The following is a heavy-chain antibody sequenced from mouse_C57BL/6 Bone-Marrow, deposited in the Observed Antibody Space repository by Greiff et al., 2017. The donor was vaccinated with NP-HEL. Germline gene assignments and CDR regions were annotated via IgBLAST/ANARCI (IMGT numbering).Heavy chain of an antibody. CDR3: ARGRTYGSSYEFAY. CDR1: GYSITSGYY. J-gene: IGHJ3*01. Sequence: VQLKESGPGLVKPSQSLSLTCSVTGYSITSGYYWNWIRQFPGNKLEWMGYISYDGSNNYNPSLKNRISITRDTSKNQFFLKLNSVTTEDTATYYCARGRTYGSSYEFAYWGQGTLVTVSA. CDR2: ISYDGSN. V-gene: IGHV3-6*01. D-gene: IGHD1-1*01.